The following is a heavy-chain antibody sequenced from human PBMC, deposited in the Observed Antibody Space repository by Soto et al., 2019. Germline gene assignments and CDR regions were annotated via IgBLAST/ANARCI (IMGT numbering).Heavy chain of an antibody. J-gene: IGHJ4*02. V-gene: IGHV3-23*01. Sequence: EVQLLESGGGLVQPGGSLRLSCAASGFTFSSYAMSWVRQAPGKGLEWVSAISGSGGSTYYADSVKGRFTISRDNSKNTLYRQMNSLRAEDTAVYYCAKTPGLYDSSGIHWGQGTLVTVSS. CDR3: AKTPGLYDSSGIH. CDR2: ISGSGGST. D-gene: IGHD3-22*01. CDR1: GFTFSSYA.